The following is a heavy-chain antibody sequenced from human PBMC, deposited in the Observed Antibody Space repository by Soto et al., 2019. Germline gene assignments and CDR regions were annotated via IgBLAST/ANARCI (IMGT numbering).Heavy chain of an antibody. CDR3: ARARAGVAARPRYFDY. CDR2: IKQDGNDI. CDR1: GFTFSGYW. V-gene: IGHV3-7*01. Sequence: PGGSLRLSCAASGFTFSGYWMNWVRQAPGKGLEWVANIKQDGNDIYYVDSVKGRFTISRDNAKNSLYLQMNSLRAEDTAVYYCARARAGVAARPRYFDYWGQGTLVTVSS. D-gene: IGHD6-6*01. J-gene: IGHJ4*02.